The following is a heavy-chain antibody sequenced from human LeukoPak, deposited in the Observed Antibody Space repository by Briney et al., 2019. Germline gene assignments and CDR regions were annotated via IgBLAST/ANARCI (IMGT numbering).Heavy chain of an antibody. CDR3: ARARDYGDYEY. V-gene: IGHV3-53*01. CDR2: IYSGGRT. CDR1: GFTFSDYY. D-gene: IGHD4-17*01. J-gene: IGHJ4*02. Sequence: PGGSLRLSCAASGFTFSDYYMSWIRQAPGKGLEWVSVIYSGGRTYYADSVTGRFTTSRDNSKNTLYLQMNSLRAEDTAVYYCARARDYGDYEYWGQGTLVTVSS.